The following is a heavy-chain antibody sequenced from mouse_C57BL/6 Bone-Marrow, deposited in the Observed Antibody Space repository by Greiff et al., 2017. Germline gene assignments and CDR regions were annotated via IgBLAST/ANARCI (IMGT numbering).Heavy chain of an antibody. J-gene: IGHJ2*01. D-gene: IGHD1-1*01. CDR1: GYTFTSYW. CDR2: IDPSDSYT. Sequence: QVQLQQPGAELVRPGTSVKLSCKASGYTFTSYWMPWVKQRPGQGLEWIGVIDPSDSYTNYNQKFKGKATLAVDTSSSTAYMQLSSLTSEDSAVYYCARLRAFDYYGSSFGYWGQGTTLTVSS. V-gene: IGHV1-59*01. CDR3: ARLRAFDYYGSSFGY.